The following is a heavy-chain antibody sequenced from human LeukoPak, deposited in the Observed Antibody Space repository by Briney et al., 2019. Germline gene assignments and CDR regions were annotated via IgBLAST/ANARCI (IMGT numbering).Heavy chain of an antibody. CDR3: ARASESVGSTGASDS. CDR1: GDSVSSNSAA. J-gene: IGHJ3*01. D-gene: IGHD1-26*01. Sequence: SQTLSLTCGITGDSVSSNSAAWNWIRQSPSRGLEWLGRTYYRSKWYNDYAVSVKSRITVNPDTSGNQFFLHLNSVTPEDTAVYYCARASESVGSTGASDSWGQGAMVTVSS. V-gene: IGHV6-1*01. CDR2: TYYRSKWYN.